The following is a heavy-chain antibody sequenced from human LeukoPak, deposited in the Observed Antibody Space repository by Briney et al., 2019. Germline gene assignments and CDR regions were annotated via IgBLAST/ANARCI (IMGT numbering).Heavy chain of an antibody. J-gene: IGHJ4*02. CDR2: ISSGSGTS. V-gene: IGHV3-48*04. CDR1: GFTFSSYN. Sequence: HSGGSLRLSCEASGFTFSSYNMNWVRQAPGKGLEWVSYISSGSGTSSYTDSVKGRFTISRDNAKNSLYLQMNSLGAEDTAVYFCARGGSRPYFDYWGQGTLVTVSS. D-gene: IGHD3-16*01. CDR3: ARGGSRPYFDY.